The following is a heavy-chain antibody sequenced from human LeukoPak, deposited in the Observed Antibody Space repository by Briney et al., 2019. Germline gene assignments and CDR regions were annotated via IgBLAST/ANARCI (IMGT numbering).Heavy chain of an antibody. D-gene: IGHD3-10*01. V-gene: IGHV1-69*13. CDR2: IIPIFGTA. J-gene: IGHJ4*02. Sequence: SVKVSCKASGGTFSSYAISWVRQAPGQGLEWMGGIIPIFGTANYAQKFQGRVTITADESTSTAYMELSSLRSEDTAVYYCARSAYYYGSGSYYGIDYWGQGTLVTVSS. CDR1: GGTFSSYA. CDR3: ARSAYYYGSGSYYGIDY.